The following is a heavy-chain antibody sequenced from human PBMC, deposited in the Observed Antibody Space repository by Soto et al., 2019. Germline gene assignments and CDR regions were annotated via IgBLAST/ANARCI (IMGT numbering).Heavy chain of an antibody. CDR1: GGSISSYY. D-gene: IGHD4-17*01. Sequence: LSLTCTVSGGSISSYYWSWIRQSPGKGLEWIGYIYYSGSTNYNPSLKSRVTISVDTSKNQFSLKLSSVTTADTAVYYCARRYGASFDYWGLGTLVTVSS. V-gene: IGHV4-59*01. CDR2: IYYSGST. CDR3: ARRYGASFDY. J-gene: IGHJ4*02.